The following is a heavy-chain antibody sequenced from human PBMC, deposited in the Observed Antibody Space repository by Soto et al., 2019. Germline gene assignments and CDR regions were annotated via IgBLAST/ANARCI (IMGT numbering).Heavy chain of an antibody. CDR2: ISYDGSNK. Sequence: QVQLVESGGGVVQPGRSLRLSCAASGFTFSSYGMHWVRQAPGKGLEWVAVISYDGSNKYYADSVKGRFTISRDNSQNTLYLQMNSLRGEDTAVYYCAKDRRSGSRPYYSGMDVWGQGTTVTVSS. D-gene: IGHD1-26*01. V-gene: IGHV3-30*18. CDR1: GFTFSSYG. J-gene: IGHJ6*02. CDR3: AKDRRSGSRPYYSGMDV.